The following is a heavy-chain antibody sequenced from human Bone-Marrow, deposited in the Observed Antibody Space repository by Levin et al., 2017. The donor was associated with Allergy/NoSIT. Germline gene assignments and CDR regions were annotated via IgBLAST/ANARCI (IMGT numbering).Heavy chain of an antibody. Sequence: ASVKVSCKASGYTFTNFAVSWVRQAPGQGLEWMGWISASIGTTNYAQNLQGRVIMTTDTSMSTAYMELTRLRSEDTAIYYCARVHSSGWDAWGQGTLVTVSS. V-gene: IGHV1-18*01. D-gene: IGHD6-19*01. J-gene: IGHJ4*02. CDR1: GYTFTNFA. CDR3: ARVHSSGWDA. CDR2: ISASIGTT.